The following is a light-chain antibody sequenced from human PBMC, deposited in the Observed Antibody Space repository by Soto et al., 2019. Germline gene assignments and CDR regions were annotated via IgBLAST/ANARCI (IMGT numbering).Light chain of an antibody. CDR2: EVN. CDR3: SSYLNYNSEV. J-gene: IGLJ1*01. CDR1: STDVGSYNY. Sequence: QSALTQPPSASGSPGQSATISCTGTSTDVGSYNYVSWYQRHPGKAPKLIIYEVNKRPSGVPDRFSGSKSGNTASLTVSGLQAEDEADYYCSSYLNYNSEVFGTGTQLTVL. V-gene: IGLV2-8*01.